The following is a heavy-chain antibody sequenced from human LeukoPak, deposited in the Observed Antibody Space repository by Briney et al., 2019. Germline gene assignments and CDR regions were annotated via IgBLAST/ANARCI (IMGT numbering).Heavy chain of an antibody. CDR1: GFTFSSYA. V-gene: IGHV3-30*04. D-gene: IGHD6-19*01. J-gene: IGHJ3*02. CDR2: ISYDGSNK. Sequence: PGGSLRLSCAASGFTFSSYAMHWVRQAPGKGLEWVAVISYDGSNKYYADSVKGRFSISRDNSKNTLYLQMNSLRAEDTAVYYCAREGISVAGTKISVFDIWGQGTMVTISS. CDR3: AREGISVAGTKISVFDI.